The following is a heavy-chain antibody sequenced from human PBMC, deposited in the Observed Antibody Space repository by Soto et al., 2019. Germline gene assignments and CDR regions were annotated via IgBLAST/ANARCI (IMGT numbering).Heavy chain of an antibody. CDR2: IYPGNGNT. J-gene: IGHJ4*02. D-gene: IGHD3-22*01. Sequence: ASVKVSCRASGYTFTSYGINWVRQAPGRGLEWMGWIYPGNGNTKYSQQFQGRVIIDRDTSASTAYMELSSLRPEDTAVYYCARGGYFDSSNYLAYWGLGTLVTVSS. V-gene: IGHV1-3*01. CDR1: GYTFTSYG. CDR3: ARGGYFDSSNYLAY.